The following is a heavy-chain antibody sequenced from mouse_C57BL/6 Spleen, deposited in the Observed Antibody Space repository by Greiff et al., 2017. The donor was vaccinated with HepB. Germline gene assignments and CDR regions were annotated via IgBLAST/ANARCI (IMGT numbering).Heavy chain of an antibody. J-gene: IGHJ4*01. Sequence: VQLQQSGPELVKPGASVKISCKASGYTFTDYYMNWVKQSHGKSLEWIGDINPNNGGTSYNQKFKGKATLTVDKSSSTAYMELRSLTSEDSAVYYGARGYYGSLYYYAMDYWGQGTSVTVSS. CDR3: ARGYYGSLYYYAMDY. CDR2: INPNNGGT. V-gene: IGHV1-26*01. D-gene: IGHD1-1*01. CDR1: GYTFTDYY.